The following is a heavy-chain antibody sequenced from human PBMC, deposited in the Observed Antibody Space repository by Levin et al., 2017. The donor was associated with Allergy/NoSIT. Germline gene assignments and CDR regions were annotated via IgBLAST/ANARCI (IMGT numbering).Heavy chain of an antibody. CDR1: GYSFTSYW. CDR2: IYPGDSDT. V-gene: IGHV5-51*01. D-gene: IGHD5-12*01. CDR3: ARHKGFIGRGYSGYDSDP. J-gene: IGHJ5*02. Sequence: GESLKISCKGSGYSFTSYWIGWVRQMPGKGLEWMGIIYPGDSDTRYSPSFQGQVTISADKSISTAYLQWSSLKASDTAMYYCARHKGFIGRGYSGYDSDPWGQGTLVTVSS.